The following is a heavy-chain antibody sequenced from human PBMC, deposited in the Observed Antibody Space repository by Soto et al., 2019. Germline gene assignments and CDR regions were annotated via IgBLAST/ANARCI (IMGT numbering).Heavy chain of an antibody. J-gene: IGHJ6*02. V-gene: IGHV3-11*01. Sequence: GGSLRLSCAASGFTFSDYYMSWIRQAPGKGLEWVSYISSRSSTIFYAGSVKGRFTISRDNVKNSLYLQMNSLRAEDTALYYCATDLGRTTRVNYYYYGMDVWGQGTTVTVSS. CDR3: ATDLGRTTRVNYYYYGMDV. D-gene: IGHD4-17*01. CDR2: ISSRSSTI. CDR1: GFTFSDYY.